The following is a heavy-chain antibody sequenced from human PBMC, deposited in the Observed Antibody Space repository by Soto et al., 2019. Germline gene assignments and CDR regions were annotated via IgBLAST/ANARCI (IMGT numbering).Heavy chain of an antibody. CDR2: ISYDRSNK. CDR3: AKMPDEMARLLPPP. D-gene: IGHD5-12*01. V-gene: IGHV3-30-3*02. J-gene: IGHJ5*02. CDR1: GFTISSYA. Sequence: PGGPLTLSCAASGFTISSYAMHWVRQAPGNGLEWVAVISYDRSNKYYAGSVKGRFTISRDNSKNTLYLQMNSLRAEDTAVYYCAKMPDEMARLLPPPWGQGTLVTVSS.